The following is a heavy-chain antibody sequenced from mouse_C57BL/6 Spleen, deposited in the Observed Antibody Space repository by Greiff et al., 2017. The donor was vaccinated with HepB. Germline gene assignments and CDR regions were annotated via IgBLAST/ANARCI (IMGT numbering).Heavy chain of an antibody. V-gene: IGHV1-54*01. CDR1: GYAFTNYL. CDR3: AREEAIYYRMDY. Sequence: QVQLQQSGAELVRPGTSVKVSCKASGYAFTNYLIEWVKQRPGQGLEWIGVINPGSGGTNYNEKFKGKATLTADKSSSTAYMQLSSLTSEDSAVYFCAREEAIYYRMDYWGQGTSVTVSS. CDR2: INPGSGGT. D-gene: IGHD2-14*01. J-gene: IGHJ4*01.